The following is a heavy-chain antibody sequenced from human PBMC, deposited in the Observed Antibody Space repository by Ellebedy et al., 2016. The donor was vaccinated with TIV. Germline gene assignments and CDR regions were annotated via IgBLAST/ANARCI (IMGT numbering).Heavy chain of an antibody. V-gene: IGHV3-48*01. Sequence: GESLKISCTASGFTFTPYSMNWVRQAPGKGLEWISYISGSSITLYYADSVKGRFNISRDKAKNSLYLQMNGLGAEDTAVYFCARDMAWGNERVNDAFDIWGHGTLVTVSS. CDR2: ISGSSITL. CDR1: GFTFTPYS. J-gene: IGHJ3*02. D-gene: IGHD7-27*01. CDR3: ARDMAWGNERVNDAFDI.